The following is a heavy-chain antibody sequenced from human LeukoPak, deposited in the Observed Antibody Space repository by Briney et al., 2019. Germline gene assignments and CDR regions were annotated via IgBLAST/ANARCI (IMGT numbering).Heavy chain of an antibody. Sequence: ASVKVSCKASRYTFTSYDINWVRQATGQGLEWLGYMNPNSGNTGSAQKFQGRFTMTWDTSISTAYMELSSLRSEDTAVYYCAREGFDYWGRGTLVTVSS. V-gene: IGHV1-8*01. CDR3: AREGFDY. J-gene: IGHJ4*02. CDR2: MNPNSGNT. CDR1: RYTFTSYD.